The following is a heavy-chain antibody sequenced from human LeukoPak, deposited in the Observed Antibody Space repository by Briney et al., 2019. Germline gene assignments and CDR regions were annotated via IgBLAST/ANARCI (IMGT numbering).Heavy chain of an antibody. V-gene: IGHV3-23*01. D-gene: IGHD2-21*01. J-gene: IGHJ4*02. CDR2: ISGSGGST. CDR3: ARGHSEGLHYFDY. Sequence: GGSLRLSCAASGFTFSSYAMSCVRQAPGKGLEWVSAISGSGGSTYYADSVKGRFTISRDNAKNSLYLQMNSLRAEDTAVYYCARGHSEGLHYFDYWGQGTLVTVSS. CDR1: GFTFSSYA.